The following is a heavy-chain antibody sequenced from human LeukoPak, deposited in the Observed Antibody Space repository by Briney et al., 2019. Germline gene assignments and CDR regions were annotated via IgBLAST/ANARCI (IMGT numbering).Heavy chain of an antibody. CDR1: GFTFSNYA. D-gene: IGHD2-15*01. Sequence: GGSLRLSCVASGFTFSNYAMSWVRQTPGKGLEWVSAISNSGGSTYNADSVKGRFTISRDNSKNTVYLQVNSLRAEDTAVYYCAKRYCSGGSCCPDYWGQGTRVTVSS. V-gene: IGHV3-23*01. J-gene: IGHJ4*02. CDR2: ISNSGGST. CDR3: AKRYCSGGSCCPDY.